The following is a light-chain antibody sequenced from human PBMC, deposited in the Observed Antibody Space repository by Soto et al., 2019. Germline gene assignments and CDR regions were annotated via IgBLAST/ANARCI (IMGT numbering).Light chain of an antibody. CDR3: CSYAGSNYV. J-gene: IGLJ1*01. CDR2: DVS. Sequence: QSALTQPRSVSGSPGQSVTISCTGTSSDVGSYNFVSWYHQDPDKAPKLMIYDVSKRPSGVPDRFSGSKSGNTASLTIFGLQAEDEADYYCCSYAGSNYVFGTGTKVTVL. V-gene: IGLV2-11*01. CDR1: SSDVGSYNF.